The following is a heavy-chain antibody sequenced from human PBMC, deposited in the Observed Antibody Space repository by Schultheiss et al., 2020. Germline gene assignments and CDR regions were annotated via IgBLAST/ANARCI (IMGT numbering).Heavy chain of an antibody. CDR3: ARGPGYCSGGSCYSPFDY. V-gene: IGHV4-34*01. J-gene: IGHJ4*02. CDR1: GGSFSGYY. D-gene: IGHD2-15*01. CDR2: INHSGST. Sequence: SETLSLTCAVYGGSFSGYYWSWIRQPPGKGLEWIGEINHSGSTNYNPSLKSRVTISVDTSKNQFSLKLSSVTAADTAVYFCARGPGYCSGGSCYSPFDYWGQGTLVTVSS.